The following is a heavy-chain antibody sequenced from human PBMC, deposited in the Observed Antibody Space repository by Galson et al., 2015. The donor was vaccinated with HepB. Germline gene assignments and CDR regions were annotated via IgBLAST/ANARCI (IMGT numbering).Heavy chain of an antibody. J-gene: IGHJ5*02. V-gene: IGHV4-31*03. Sequence: TLSLTCTVSGGSISSVGYYWTWIRQHPGKGLEWIASIYYSGSTYYNPSLKSRVTISIDASKNQFSLKLSSVTAADTAVYYCARVRSFGFLEWLSSRGRFDPWGQGTLVTVSS. CDR1: GGSISSVGYY. D-gene: IGHD3-3*01. CDR3: ARVRSFGFLEWLSSRGRFDP. CDR2: IYYSGST.